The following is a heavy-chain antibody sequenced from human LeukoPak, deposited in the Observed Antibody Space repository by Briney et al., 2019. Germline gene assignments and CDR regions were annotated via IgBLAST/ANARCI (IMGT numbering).Heavy chain of an antibody. CDR3: ARESPFGETSFDI. V-gene: IGHV3-11*05. CDR2: ISSSSSYT. Sequence: LTCAVYGGSFSGYCWSWIRQAPGKGLEWVSYISSSSSYTNYADSVKGRFTISRDNAKNSLYLQMNSLRAEDTAVYYCARESPFGETSFDIWGPGTMVTVSS. CDR1: GGSFSGYC. J-gene: IGHJ3*02. D-gene: IGHD3-10*01.